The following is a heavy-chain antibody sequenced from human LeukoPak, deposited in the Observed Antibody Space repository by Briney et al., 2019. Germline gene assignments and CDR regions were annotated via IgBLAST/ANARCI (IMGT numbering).Heavy chain of an antibody. D-gene: IGHD6-13*01. Sequence: AGGSLRLSCAASGFTFSGSAMHWARQASGKGLEWVGRIRSKANSYATAYAASVKGRFTISRDDSKNTAYLQMNSLKTEDTAVYYCTSRGTVIAAAGTQTSNYWGQGTLVTVSS. CDR1: GFTFSGSA. CDR3: TSRGTVIAAAGTQTSNY. J-gene: IGHJ4*02. V-gene: IGHV3-73*01. CDR2: IRSKANSYAT.